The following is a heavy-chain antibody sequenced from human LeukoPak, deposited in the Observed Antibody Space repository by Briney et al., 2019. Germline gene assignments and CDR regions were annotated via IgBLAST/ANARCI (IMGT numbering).Heavy chain of an antibody. D-gene: IGHD6-19*01. V-gene: IGHV4-34*01. CDR2: INHSGST. Sequence: SETLSITCAVYSGSFSGYYRSWIRQPPGKGLEWIGKINHSGSTNYNPSLKSRVTISVDTSKNQFSLKLSSVTAADTAVYYCARLGIAVAGTWGNPMDFFDWFDPWGQGTLVTVSS. CDR1: SGSFSGYY. J-gene: IGHJ5*02. CDR3: ARLGIAVAGTWGNPMDFFDWFDP.